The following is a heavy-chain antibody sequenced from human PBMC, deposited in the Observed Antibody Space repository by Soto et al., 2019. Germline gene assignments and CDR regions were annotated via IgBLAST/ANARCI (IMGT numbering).Heavy chain of an antibody. CDR2: IYWNDGK. Sequence: SGPTLANPTQPLTLTCIFSGFSLRTSGVGVGWIRQPPGKALEWLGFIYWNDGKRYSPSLKSRLTITKDTSKNQVVRTMTNMDPVDTATYYCAKSGSSGWYGWFDPWGQGTLVTVSS. CDR1: GFSLRTSGVG. CDR3: AKSGSSGWYGWFDP. J-gene: IGHJ5*02. V-gene: IGHV2-5*01. D-gene: IGHD6-19*01.